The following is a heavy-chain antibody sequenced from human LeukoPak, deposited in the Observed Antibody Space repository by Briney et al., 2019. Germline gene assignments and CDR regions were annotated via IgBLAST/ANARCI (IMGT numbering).Heavy chain of an antibody. J-gene: IGHJ4*02. V-gene: IGHV3-74*01. CDR1: GFTFSDYW. CDR3: ARETNRNLDY. Sequence: GGSLRLSCAASGFTFSDYWMHWVRQAPGKGLVWVSRIKFDGSSTYYADFVKGRFTISRDDAKNTLYLQMNSLRAEDTAVYYCARETNRNLDYWGQGTLVTVSS. CDR2: IKFDGSST. D-gene: IGHD1-14*01.